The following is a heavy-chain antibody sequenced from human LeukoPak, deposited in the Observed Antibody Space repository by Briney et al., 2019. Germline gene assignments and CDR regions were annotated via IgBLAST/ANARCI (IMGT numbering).Heavy chain of an antibody. CDR3: ARGYFDWDNWFDP. CDR1: GGTFRGYY. CDR2: IDHTGST. D-gene: IGHD3-9*01. V-gene: IGHV4-34*01. Sequence: SETLSLTCAVSGGTFRGYYWSWIRQPPGKGLAWIGEIDHTGSTNYNPSLESRVTLSVDTSKNQVSLNLNSLTAADTAVYYCARGYFDWDNWFDPWGRGTLVTVSS. J-gene: IGHJ5*02.